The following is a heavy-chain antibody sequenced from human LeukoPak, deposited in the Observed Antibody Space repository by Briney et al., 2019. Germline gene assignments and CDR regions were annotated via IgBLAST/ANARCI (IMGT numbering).Heavy chain of an antibody. V-gene: IGHV1-18*01. D-gene: IGHD3-3*01. Sequence: ASVKVSCKASGYTFTSYGISWVRQAPGQGLEWMGWISAYNGNTNYAQKLQGRVTMITDTSTSTVYMELRSLRSDDTAVYYCARDRKVLRFLEWLLWNPFDYWGQGTLVTVSS. CDR3: ARDRKVLRFLEWLLWNPFDY. J-gene: IGHJ4*02. CDR1: GYTFTSYG. CDR2: ISAYNGNT.